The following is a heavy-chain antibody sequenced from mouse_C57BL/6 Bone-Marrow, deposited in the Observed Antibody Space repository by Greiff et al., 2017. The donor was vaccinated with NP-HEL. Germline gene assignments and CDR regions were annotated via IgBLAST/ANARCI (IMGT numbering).Heavy chain of an antibody. CDR3: AREETAQATFDY. D-gene: IGHD3-2*02. CDR1: GYALSSSW. CDR2: IYPGDGDT. J-gene: IGHJ2*01. Sequence: QVQLQQSGPELVKPGASVKISCKASGYALSSSWMNWVKQRPGKGLEWIGRIYPGDGDTNYNGKFKGKATLTADKSSRTAYMQLSSLTSEDSAVYFCAREETAQATFDYWGQGTTLTVSS. V-gene: IGHV1-82*01.